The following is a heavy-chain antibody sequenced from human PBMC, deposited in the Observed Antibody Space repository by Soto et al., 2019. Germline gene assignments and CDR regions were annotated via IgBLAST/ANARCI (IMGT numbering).Heavy chain of an antibody. V-gene: IGHV5-51*01. J-gene: IGHJ6*02. Sequence: GESLKISCNGSGYSFTSYWICWVRQMPGKGLEWMGIIYPGDSDTRYSPSFQGQVTISADKSISTAYLQWSSLKASDTAMYYCARSRERGHYYYYGMDVWGQGTTVTVSS. CDR3: ARSRERGHYYYYGMDV. CDR2: IYPGDSDT. CDR1: GYSFTSYW.